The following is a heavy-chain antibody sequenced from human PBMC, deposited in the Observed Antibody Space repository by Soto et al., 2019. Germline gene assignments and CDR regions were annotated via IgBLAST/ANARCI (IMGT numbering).Heavy chain of an antibody. CDR3: AKSPHRGYFDWLLLDY. CDR2: ISGSGGST. Sequence: GGSLRLSCAASGFTFSSYAMSWVRQAPGKGLEWVSAISGSGGSTYYADSVKGRFTISRDNSKNTLYLQMNSLRAEDTAVYYCAKSPHRGYFDWLLLDYWGQGTLVTVS. D-gene: IGHD3-9*01. J-gene: IGHJ4*02. V-gene: IGHV3-23*01. CDR1: GFTFSSYA.